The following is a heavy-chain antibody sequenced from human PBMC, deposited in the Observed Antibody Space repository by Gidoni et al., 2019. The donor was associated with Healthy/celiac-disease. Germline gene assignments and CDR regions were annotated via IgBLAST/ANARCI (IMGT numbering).Heavy chain of an antibody. J-gene: IGHJ2*01. CDR3: ARDQGIIVVVTHWYFDL. V-gene: IGHV3-7*01. CDR1: GSTFRSSW. CDR2: IKQDGSEK. Sequence: EVQLVASGGGLVQPGGSLRLSCAASGSTFRSSWMSWVRQAPGKGLEWVANIKQDGSEKYYVDSVKGRFTISRDNAKNSLYLQMNSLRAEDTAVYYCARDQGIIVVVTHWYFDLWGRGTLVTVSS. D-gene: IGHD2-21*02.